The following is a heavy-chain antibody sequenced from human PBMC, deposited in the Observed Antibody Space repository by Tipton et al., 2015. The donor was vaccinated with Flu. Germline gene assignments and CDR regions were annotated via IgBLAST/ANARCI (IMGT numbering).Heavy chain of an antibody. D-gene: IGHD3-3*01. CDR2: IYYSGST. Sequence: TLSLTCTVSGGSISSYYWSWIRQPPGKGLEWIGYIYYSGSTNYNPSLKSRVTISVDTSKNQFSLKLSSVTAADTAVYYCARSPQSSDFWSGYYTVGPYNWFDPWGQGTLVTVSS. J-gene: IGHJ5*02. CDR1: GGSISSYY. CDR3: ARSPQSSDFWSGYYTVGPYNWFDP. V-gene: IGHV4-59*01.